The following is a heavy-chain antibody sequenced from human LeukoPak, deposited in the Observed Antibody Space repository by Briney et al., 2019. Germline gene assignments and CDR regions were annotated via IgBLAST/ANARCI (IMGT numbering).Heavy chain of an antibody. D-gene: IGHD1-1*01. CDR1: GYTFTNYG. Sequence: GASVKVSCKASGYTFTNYGMSWVRQAPGQGLDWMGWISTYNGNTNYAEKVQGRVTMTTDTSTSTAYMELRSLRSDDTAVYYCAREPLQLEHLYYFDYWGQGTLVTVSS. V-gene: IGHV1-18*01. CDR2: ISTYNGNT. J-gene: IGHJ4*02. CDR3: AREPLQLEHLYYFDY.